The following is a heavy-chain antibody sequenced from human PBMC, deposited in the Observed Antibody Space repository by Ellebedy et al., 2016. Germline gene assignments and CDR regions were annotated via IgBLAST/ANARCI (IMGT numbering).Heavy chain of an antibody. CDR3: VGGSSVPFH. CDR2: IRTKVNGGTT. V-gene: IGHV3-49*03. Sequence: GESLKISXTASGLTFRSTAFIWFRQAPGKGLEWVGFIRTKVNGGTTEYAASVEGRFTISRDDSKSIAYLHMNSLKTEDTAVYYCVGGSSVPFHWGQGTLVTVSS. CDR1: GLTFRSTA. J-gene: IGHJ4*02. D-gene: IGHD3-16*01.